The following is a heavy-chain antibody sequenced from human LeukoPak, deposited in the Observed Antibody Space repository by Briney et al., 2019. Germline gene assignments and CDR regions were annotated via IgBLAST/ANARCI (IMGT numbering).Heavy chain of an antibody. V-gene: IGHV3-23*01. Sequence: GGSLRLSCAASGFSFSSYGMSWVRQAPGKGLEWVSAISGSGGSTYYADSVKGRFTISRDNSKNTLYLQINSLRAEDTAVYYCAKVYGDYYYYYYYMDVWGKGTTVTISS. CDR3: AKVYGDYYYYYYYMDV. J-gene: IGHJ6*03. D-gene: IGHD4-17*01. CDR1: GFSFSSYG. CDR2: ISGSGGST.